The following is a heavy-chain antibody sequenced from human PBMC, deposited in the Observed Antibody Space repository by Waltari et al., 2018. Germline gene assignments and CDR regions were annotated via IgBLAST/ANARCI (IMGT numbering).Heavy chain of an antibody. D-gene: IGHD2-21*01. V-gene: IGHV1-46*01. CDR1: EYTFTSSY. Sequence: QVQLVQSGAEVKKPGASVKISCKTSEYTFTSSYVHWVRQAPGQGLEWMGIINPSGSSTIYAQKFQGRVTMTRDTSTSTVYMELSSLRSEDTAVYYCASDTGALWMDVWGQGTTVTVSS. J-gene: IGHJ6*02. CDR2: INPSGSST. CDR3: ASDTGALWMDV.